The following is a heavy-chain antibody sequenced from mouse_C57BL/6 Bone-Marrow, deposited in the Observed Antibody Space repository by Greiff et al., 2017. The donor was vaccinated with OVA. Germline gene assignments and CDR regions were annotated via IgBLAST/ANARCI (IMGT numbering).Heavy chain of an antibody. Sequence: EVQGVESGGDLVKPGGSLKLSCVASGFTFSSYGMSWVRQTPDKRLEWVATISSGGSYTYYPDSVKGRFTISRDNAKNTLYLQMSSLKSEDTAMYYCARRGIITTVVATGAMDYWGQGTAVTVSS. V-gene: IGHV5-6*01. J-gene: IGHJ4*01. CDR2: ISSGGSYT. D-gene: IGHD1-1*01. CDR3: ARRGIITTVVATGAMDY. CDR1: GFTFSSYG.